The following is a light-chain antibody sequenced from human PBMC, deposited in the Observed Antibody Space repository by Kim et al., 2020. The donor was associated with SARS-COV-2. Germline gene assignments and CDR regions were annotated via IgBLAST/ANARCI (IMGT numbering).Light chain of an antibody. CDR1: KLGDTY. V-gene: IGLV3-1*01. J-gene: IGLJ3*02. CDR3: QAWDSDTSRV. Sequence: SYELTQPPSVSVSPGQTASITCSGDKLGDTYAFWYQQKPGQSPVLVIYEENKRPSGIPDRFSASSSGNTATLTISGAQAMDEADYYCQAWDSDTSRVFGRGTQLTVL. CDR2: EEN.